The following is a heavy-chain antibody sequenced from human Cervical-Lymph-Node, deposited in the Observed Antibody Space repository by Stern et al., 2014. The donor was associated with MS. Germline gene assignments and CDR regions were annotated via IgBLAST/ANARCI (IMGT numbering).Heavy chain of an antibody. J-gene: IGHJ5*02. D-gene: IGHD1-26*01. CDR1: GLTFRKYG. V-gene: IGHV3-49*03. Sequence: EVQLLESGGGLVQPGRSLRLSCTTSGLTFRKYGMHWFRQTPGKGLQWVGFIRSEIYGGTTEYAAFVKDRFIISRDDSKNITYLQMNSLKNEDTAVYYCTVGVWNLWGQGTLVTVSS. CDR2: IRSEIYGGTT. CDR3: TVGVWNL.